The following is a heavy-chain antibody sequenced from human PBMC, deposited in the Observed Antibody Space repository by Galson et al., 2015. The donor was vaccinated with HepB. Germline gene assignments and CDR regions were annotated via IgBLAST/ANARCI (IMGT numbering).Heavy chain of an antibody. V-gene: IGHV5-51*03. CDR3: ARRGSRSHYYYGMDV. D-gene: IGHD3-16*01. CDR2: IQPGDSDT. Sequence: QSGAEVKKSGESLKISCKGSGYSFTSYWIVWVRQRPGKGLEWMGIIQPGDSDTRYSPSFQGQVTISADKSIGTAYLQWSSLKASDSAMYYCARRGSRSHYYYGMDVRGQGTTVPVSS. CDR1: GYSFTSYW. J-gene: IGHJ6*02.